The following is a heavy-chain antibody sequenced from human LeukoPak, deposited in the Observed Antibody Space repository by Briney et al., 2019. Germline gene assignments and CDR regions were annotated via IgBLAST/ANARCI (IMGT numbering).Heavy chain of an antibody. Sequence: SETLSLTCAVSGGSVTSTNWWAWVRQPPGKGLGWIGEVHLDGRTNYNPSLKSRLIMSVDLPENHISLKLTSVTAADTAVYYCAREGGFYRPLDYSGQGTLVTVSS. J-gene: IGHJ4*02. D-gene: IGHD3-3*01. CDR3: AREGGFYRPLDY. CDR2: VHLDGRT. V-gene: IGHV4-4*02. CDR1: GGSVTSTNW.